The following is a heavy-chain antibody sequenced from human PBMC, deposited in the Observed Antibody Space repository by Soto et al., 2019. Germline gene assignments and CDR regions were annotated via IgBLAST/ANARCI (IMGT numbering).Heavy chain of an antibody. V-gene: IGHV3-15*01. J-gene: IGHJ4*02. D-gene: IGHD2-2*01. Sequence: GGSLRLSCAASGFTFSNAWMSWVRQAPGKGLEWVGRIKSKTDGGTTDYAAPVKGRFTISRDDSKNTLYLQMNSLKTEDTAVYYCTTETLYCSSTSCYQVDYWGQGTLVTVSS. CDR2: IKSKTDGGTT. CDR3: TTETLYCSSTSCYQVDY. CDR1: GFTFSNAW.